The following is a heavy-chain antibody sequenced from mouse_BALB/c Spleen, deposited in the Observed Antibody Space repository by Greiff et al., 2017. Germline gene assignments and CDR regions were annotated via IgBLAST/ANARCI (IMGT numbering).Heavy chain of an antibody. D-gene: IGHD2-4*01. CDR3: ARSYDYDAWFAY. CDR2: ISSGSSTI. Sequence: DVKLVESGGGLVQPGGSRKLSCAASGFTFSSFGMHWVRQAPEKGLEWVAYISSGSSTIYYADTVKGRFTISRDNPKNTLFLQMTSLRSEDTAMYYCARSYDYDAWFAYWGQGTLVTVSA. V-gene: IGHV5-17*02. J-gene: IGHJ3*01. CDR1: GFTFSSFG.